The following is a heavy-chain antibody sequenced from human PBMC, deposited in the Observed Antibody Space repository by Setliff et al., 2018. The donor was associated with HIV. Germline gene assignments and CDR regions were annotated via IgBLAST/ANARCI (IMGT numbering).Heavy chain of an antibody. Sequence: PSETLSLTCTVSGVSISNYYWSWIRQPAGKGLEWIGRIYTSGSTNYNPSLKSRVTMSVDTSKNQFSLKLSSVTAADTAVYYCARGTIVVVPDAFDIWGQGTMVTVSS. V-gene: IGHV4-4*07. D-gene: IGHD3-22*01. CDR3: ARGTIVVVPDAFDI. CDR1: GVSISNYY. J-gene: IGHJ3*02. CDR2: IYTSGST.